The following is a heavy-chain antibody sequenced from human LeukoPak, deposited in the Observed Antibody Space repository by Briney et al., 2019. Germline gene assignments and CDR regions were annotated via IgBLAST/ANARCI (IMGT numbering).Heavy chain of an antibody. J-gene: IGHJ6*03. CDR2: IWYDGSNK. D-gene: IGHD3-22*01. Sequence: PGRSLRLSCAASGFTFSSYGMHWVRQAPGKGLEWVAVIWYDGSNKYYADSVKGRFTISRDNSKNTLYPQMNSLRAEDTAVYYCARGLRYYDSSGYYPMDVWGKGTTVTVSS. CDR3: ARGLRYYDSSGYYPMDV. CDR1: GFTFSSYG. V-gene: IGHV3-33*01.